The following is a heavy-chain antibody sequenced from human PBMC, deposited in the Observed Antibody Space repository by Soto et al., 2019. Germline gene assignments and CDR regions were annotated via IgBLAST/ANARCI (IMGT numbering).Heavy chain of an antibody. CDR3: AKVDVVVVASISYFDY. Sequence: EVQLLESGGGLVQPGGSLRLSCAASGFTFSSYAMSWVRQAPGKGLEWVSAISGSGGSTYYADSVKGRFTISRDNSKNTLYLQMNSLRAEDKAVYYCAKVDVVVVASISYFDYWGQGTLVTVSS. CDR1: GFTFSSYA. V-gene: IGHV3-23*01. D-gene: IGHD2-15*01. CDR2: ISGSGGST. J-gene: IGHJ4*02.